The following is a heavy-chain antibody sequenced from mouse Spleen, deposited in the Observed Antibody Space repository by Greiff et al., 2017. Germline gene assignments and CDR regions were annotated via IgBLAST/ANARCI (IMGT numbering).Heavy chain of an antibody. CDR3: ARQNWDVYAMDY. J-gene: IGHJ4*01. Sequence: EVKLMESGGGLVQPGGSLKLSCAASGFTFSSYTMSWVRQTPEKRLEWVAYISNGGGSTYYPDTVKGRFTISRDNAKNTLYLQMSSLKSEDTAMYYCARQNWDVYAMDYWGQGTSVTVSS. D-gene: IGHD4-1*01. CDR1: GFTFSSYT. CDR2: ISNGGGST. V-gene: IGHV5-12-2*01.